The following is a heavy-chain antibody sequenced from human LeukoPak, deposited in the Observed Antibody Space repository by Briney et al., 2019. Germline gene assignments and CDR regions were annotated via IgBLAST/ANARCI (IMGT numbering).Heavy chain of an antibody. CDR2: INHSGST. J-gene: IGHJ4*02. CDR3: ARFLEGPRGY. D-gene: IGHD3-10*01. CDR1: GGSFSGYY. Sequence: PSETLSLTCAVYGGSFSGYYWSWIRQPPGKGLEWIGEINHSGSTNYNPSLKSRVTISVDTSKNQFSLKLSSVTAADTAVYYCARFLEGPRGYWGQGTLVTVSS. V-gene: IGHV4-34*01.